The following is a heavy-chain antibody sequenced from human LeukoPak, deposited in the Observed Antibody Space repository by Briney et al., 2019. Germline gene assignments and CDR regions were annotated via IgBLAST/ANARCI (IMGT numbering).Heavy chain of an antibody. V-gene: IGHV3-33*06. CDR1: GFTFSSYG. CDR2: IWYDGSNK. J-gene: IGHJ4*02. D-gene: IGHD7-27*01. Sequence: GRSLRLSCAASGFTFSSYGMHWVRQAPGKGLEWVAVIWYDGSNKYYADSVKGRFTISRDNSKNTLYPQMNSLRAEDTAVYYCAKDGTGDFDYWGQGTLVTVSS. CDR3: AKDGTGDFDY.